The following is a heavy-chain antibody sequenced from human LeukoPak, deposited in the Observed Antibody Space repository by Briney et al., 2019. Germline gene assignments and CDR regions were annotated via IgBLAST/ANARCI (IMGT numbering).Heavy chain of an antibody. Sequence: PGRSLRLSCAASGFTFDDYAMHWVRQAPGKGLEWVSGISWNSASIGYADSVKGRFTISRDNAKNSLYLQMNSLRAEDTALYYCAKDYDSSGYYYGGPFHYFDYWGQGTLVTVSS. CDR1: GFTFDDYA. D-gene: IGHD3-22*01. CDR3: AKDYDSSGYYYGGPFHYFDY. V-gene: IGHV3-9*01. CDR2: ISWNSASI. J-gene: IGHJ4*02.